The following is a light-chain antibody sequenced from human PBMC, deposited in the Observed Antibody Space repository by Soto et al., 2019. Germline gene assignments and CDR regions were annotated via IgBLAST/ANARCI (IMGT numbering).Light chain of an antibody. Sequence: EIVLTQSPATLSLSPGERATLSCRASQSVNSYLAWYQQKPGQAPRLLIYAASYRATGIPARFSGSGSGTDFTLTIRSLEPEDFAIYYCQQRSNWRGLTFGGGTKVEIK. V-gene: IGKV3-11*01. J-gene: IGKJ4*01. CDR2: AAS. CDR3: QQRSNWRGLT. CDR1: QSVNSY.